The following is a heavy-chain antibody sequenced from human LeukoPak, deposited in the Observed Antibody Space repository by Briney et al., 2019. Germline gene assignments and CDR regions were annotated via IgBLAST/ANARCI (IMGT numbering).Heavy chain of an antibody. V-gene: IGHV4-34*01. CDR2: INHSGST. CDR1: GXSXXSGGYY. CDR3: ARGWLVRRQPLDY. D-gene: IGHD6-19*01. J-gene: IGHJ4*02. Sequence: LSLTXXXSGXSXXSGGYYWSWIRQPPGTGLEWIGEINHSGSTNYNPSLKSRVTISVDTSKNQFSLKLSSVTAADTAVYYCARGWLVRRQPLDYWGQGTLVTVSS.